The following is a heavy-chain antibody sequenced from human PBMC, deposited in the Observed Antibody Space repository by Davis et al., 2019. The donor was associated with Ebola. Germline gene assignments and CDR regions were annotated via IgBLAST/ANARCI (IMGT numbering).Heavy chain of an antibody. CDR3: AKDSTAGALGGY. Sequence: GESPKTPCAASGFILSSHAMSWVRHAPGKGLEWVAAIGGSGGSTYYADSVKGRFTISRDNSKSSLYLQMHTLRVDDTAVYYCAKDSTAGALGGYWGQGTLVTVSS. CDR2: IGGSGGST. V-gene: IGHV3-23*01. J-gene: IGHJ4*02. D-gene: IGHD1-26*01. CDR1: GFILSSHA.